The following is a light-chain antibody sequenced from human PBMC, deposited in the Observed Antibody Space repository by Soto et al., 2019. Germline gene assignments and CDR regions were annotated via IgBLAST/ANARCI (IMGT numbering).Light chain of an antibody. J-gene: IGKJ4*01. CDR1: QSISSY. V-gene: IGKV1-39*01. CDR2: AAA. CDR3: QQSYSTPLT. Sequence: DRQMTQSPSSLSASVGDRVTITCRASQSISSYLNWYQQKPGKAPKLLIYAAASLQSGVPSRFSGSGSGTDFTLTSRSLQHEDLATYYCQQSYSTPLTFGGGTKVEIQ.